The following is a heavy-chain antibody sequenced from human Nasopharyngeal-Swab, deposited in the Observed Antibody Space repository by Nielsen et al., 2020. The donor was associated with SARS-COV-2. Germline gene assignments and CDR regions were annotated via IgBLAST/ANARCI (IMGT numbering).Heavy chain of an antibody. CDR1: GFTFRSYS. CDR2: ISSSSSYI. CDR3: ATWELPRGNFDY. V-gene: IGHV3-21*01. J-gene: IGHJ4*02. Sequence: GGSLRLSCAASGFTFRSYSMNWVRQAPGKGLEWVSSISSSSSYIYYADSVKGRFTISRDNAKNSLYLQMNSLRAEDTAVYYCATWELPRGNFDYWGQGTLVTVSS. D-gene: IGHD1-26*01.